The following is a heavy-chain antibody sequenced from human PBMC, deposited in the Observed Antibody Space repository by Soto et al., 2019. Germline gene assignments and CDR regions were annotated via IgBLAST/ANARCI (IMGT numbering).Heavy chain of an antibody. CDR1: GGSISSSSYY. V-gene: IGHV4-39*01. CDR3: ARSGGSSWYGWWFDP. D-gene: IGHD6-13*01. CDR2: IYYSGST. Sequence: SETLSLTCTVSGGSISSSSYYWGWIRQPPGKGLEWIGSIYYSGSTYYNPSLKSRVTISVDTSKNQFSLKLSSVTAADTAVYYCARSGGSSWYGWWFDPWGQGTLVT. J-gene: IGHJ5*02.